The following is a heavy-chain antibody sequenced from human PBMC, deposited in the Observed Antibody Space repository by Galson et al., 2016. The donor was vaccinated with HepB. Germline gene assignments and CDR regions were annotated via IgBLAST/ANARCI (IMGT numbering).Heavy chain of an antibody. CDR2: IWHAGNT. Sequence: SETLSLTCAVSGYSISSGYYWGWIRQSPGKGLEWIGSIWHAGNTFYNPSLRSRVSLSVDTSKNQFSLRLTSVPAADTAVYYCARGDDILTGTYYFDYWGQGTLVTVSS. J-gene: IGHJ4*02. V-gene: IGHV4-38-2*01. D-gene: IGHD3-9*01. CDR3: ARGDDILTGTYYFDY. CDR1: GYSISSGYY.